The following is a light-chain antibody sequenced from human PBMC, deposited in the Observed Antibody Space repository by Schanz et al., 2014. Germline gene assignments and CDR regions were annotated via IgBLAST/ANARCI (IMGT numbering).Light chain of an antibody. V-gene: IGLV1-47*01. CDR1: SSNIGGNY. J-gene: IGLJ3*02. Sequence: QSVLTQPPSASGTPGQRVIISCSGTSSNIGGNYVYWYQQLSGTAPKLLIYKNDQRPSGVPDRFSASKSGTSASLAITGLQSEDEADYYCAAWDDSLNGLVFGGGTKLTVL. CDR3: AAWDDSLNGLV. CDR2: KND.